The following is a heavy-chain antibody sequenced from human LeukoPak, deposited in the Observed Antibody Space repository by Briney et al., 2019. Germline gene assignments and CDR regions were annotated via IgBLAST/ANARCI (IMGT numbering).Heavy chain of an antibody. CDR1: GYTFTSYD. D-gene: IGHD5-12*01. CDR2: MNPNSGNT. V-gene: IGHV1-8*03. Sequence: ASVKVSCKASGYTFTSYDINWVRQATGQGLEWMGWMNPNSGNTGYAQKFQGRVTITRNTSISTAYMELSSLRSEDTAVYYCARGKWLRFNWFDPWGQGTLVTVSS. J-gene: IGHJ5*02. CDR3: ARGKWLRFNWFDP.